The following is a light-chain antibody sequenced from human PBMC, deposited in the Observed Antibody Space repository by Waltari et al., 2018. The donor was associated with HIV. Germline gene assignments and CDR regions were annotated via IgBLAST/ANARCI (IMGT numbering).Light chain of an antibody. CDR1: ALPKHY. Sequence: SSELTPPPSMPVSPGQTARITCSGHALPKHYAYWYQKKSGRAPVLIIFKDTYRPSGIPERFSGSTSGTTATLTISDVQAGDEADYYCQSTDTAGTVGVFGGGTKLT. V-gene: IGLV3-25*03. CDR2: KDT. CDR3: QSTDTAGTVGV. J-gene: IGLJ3*02.